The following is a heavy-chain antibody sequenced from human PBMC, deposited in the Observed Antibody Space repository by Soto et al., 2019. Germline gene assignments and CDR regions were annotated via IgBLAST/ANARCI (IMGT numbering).Heavy chain of an antibody. D-gene: IGHD2-15*01. CDR2: ISSSGYI. Sequence: XGSLTLSFAAPGLNFNSYTINGVRQAPGKRLEWLSSISSSGYIFSTDSVRGRFTISRDNAKNSVYLQINSLRAEDTAVYFCARDCSGGSCYPGMDVWGQGTTVTVSS. J-gene: IGHJ6*02. CDR1: GLNFNSYT. CDR3: ARDCSGGSCYPGMDV. V-gene: IGHV3-21*01.